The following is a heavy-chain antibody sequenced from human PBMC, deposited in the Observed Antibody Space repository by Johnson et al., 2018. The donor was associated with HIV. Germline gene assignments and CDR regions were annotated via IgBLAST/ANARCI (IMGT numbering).Heavy chain of an antibody. J-gene: IGHJ3*02. D-gene: IGHD4-23*01. Sequence: VQLVESVGGLVQPGRSLRLSCAASGFTFDDYAMHWVRQAPGNGLEWVSGISWNSGSIGYADSVKGRFTISRDNAKNSLYLQMNSLRAEDTALYYCAKAATTVVTLEGDAFDIWGQGTMVTVSS. CDR1: GFTFDDYA. V-gene: IGHV3-9*01. CDR2: ISWNSGSI. CDR3: AKAATTVVTLEGDAFDI.